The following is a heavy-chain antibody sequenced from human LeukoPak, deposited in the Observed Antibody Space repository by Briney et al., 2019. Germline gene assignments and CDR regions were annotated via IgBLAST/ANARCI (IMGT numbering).Heavy chain of an antibody. J-gene: IGHJ4*02. Sequence: SETLSLTCTVSGASFEHFFWSWIRQPPGKGLEWIGYVYYSGSTDYNPSLKSRLTITADTSKNQFSLRLTSVTAADTAIYYCASRRRSHGAEYWGQGTLVTVSS. CDR3: ASRRRSHGAEY. D-gene: IGHD4/OR15-4a*01. V-gene: IGHV4-59*01. CDR2: VYYSGST. CDR1: GASFEHFF.